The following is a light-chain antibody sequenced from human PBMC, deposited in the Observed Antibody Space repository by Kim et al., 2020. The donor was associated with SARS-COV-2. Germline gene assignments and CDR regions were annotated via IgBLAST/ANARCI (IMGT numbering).Light chain of an antibody. V-gene: IGKV3-15*01. CDR2: GAS. CDR3: QQYNNWPPLT. CDR1: QRVSSN. J-gene: IGKJ4*01. Sequence: SPGERATLSCRASQRVSSNLAWYQQKLGQAPRLLIYGASTRATGIPARFSGSGSGTEFTLTIASLQSEDFAVYFCQQYNNWPPLTFGGGTKVDIK.